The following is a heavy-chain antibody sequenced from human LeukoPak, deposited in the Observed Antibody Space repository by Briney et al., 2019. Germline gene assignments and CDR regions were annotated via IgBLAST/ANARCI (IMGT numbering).Heavy chain of an antibody. Sequence: ASLKVSCKASGYTFRNFATSWVRQAPGQGLERMGWISPYNGYKHSAQKFQGRLTLTTDTSSSTVYMELRGLTSDDTAVYYCARDPYPLTGNAAFFQDWGQGSLVIVSS. J-gene: IGHJ1*01. CDR3: ARDPYPLTGNAAFFQD. CDR2: ISPYNGYK. CDR1: GYTFRNFA. V-gene: IGHV1-18*01. D-gene: IGHD3-9*01.